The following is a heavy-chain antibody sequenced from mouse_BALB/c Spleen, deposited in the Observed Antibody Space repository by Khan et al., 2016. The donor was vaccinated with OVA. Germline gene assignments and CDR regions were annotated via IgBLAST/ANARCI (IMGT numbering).Heavy chain of an antibody. CDR2: INPSSGYT. CDR3: SREGAYYRNDGLFAY. J-gene: IGHJ3*01. CDR1: GYTFTSYT. D-gene: IGHD2-14*01. Sequence: QVQLKESGAELARPGASVKMSCKASGYTFTSYTMHWIKQRPGQGLEWIGYINPSSGYTNYNQKFKDKATLTADKSSTTAYMQLSSLTSDDSAVYYCSREGAYYRNDGLFAYWGQGTLVTVSA. V-gene: IGHV1-4*01.